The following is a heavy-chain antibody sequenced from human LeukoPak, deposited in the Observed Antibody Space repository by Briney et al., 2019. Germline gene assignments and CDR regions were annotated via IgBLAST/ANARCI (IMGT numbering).Heavy chain of an antibody. CDR3: TTSLSSGYYIDY. CDR1: GFTFSSYE. Sequence: PRGSLRLSCAASGFTFSSYEMNWVRQAPGKGLEWVSYISSSGSTIYYADSVKGRFTISRDNAKNSLYLQMNSLRAEDTAVYYCTTSLSSGYYIDYWGQGTLVTVSS. V-gene: IGHV3-48*03. D-gene: IGHD3-22*01. CDR2: ISSSGSTI. J-gene: IGHJ4*02.